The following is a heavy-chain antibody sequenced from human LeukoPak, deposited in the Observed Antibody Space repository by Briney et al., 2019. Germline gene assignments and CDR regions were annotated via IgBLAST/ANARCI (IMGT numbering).Heavy chain of an antibody. V-gene: IGHV1-8*01. Sequence: GASLKVSCKTSGYPFSTWEINWVRQAAGQWLEWLGWVHPDSGNTDYAQKFRGRVTMSRDTSTSTAYMELSGLRLDDTAVYFCARGPRNDPWGQGTLVTVSS. CDR3: ARGPRNDP. D-gene: IGHD1-14*01. J-gene: IGHJ5*02. CDR2: VHPDSGNT. CDR1: GYPFSTWE.